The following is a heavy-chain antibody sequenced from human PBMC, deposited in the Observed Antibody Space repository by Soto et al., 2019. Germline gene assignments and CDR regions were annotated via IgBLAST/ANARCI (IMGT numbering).Heavy chain of an antibody. CDR1: GFTFSSYA. V-gene: IGHV3-23*01. J-gene: IGHJ4*02. CDR2: ISGSGGST. Sequence: RLSCAASGFTFSSYAMSWVRQAPGKGLEWVSAISGSGGSTYYADSVKGRFTISRDNSKNTLYLQMNSLRAEDTAVYYCAKDYYYDSSGRRGYWGQGTLVTVSS. CDR3: AKDYYYDSSGRRGY. D-gene: IGHD3-22*01.